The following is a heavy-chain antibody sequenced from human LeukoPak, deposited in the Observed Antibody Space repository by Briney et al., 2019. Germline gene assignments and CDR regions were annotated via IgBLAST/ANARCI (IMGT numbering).Heavy chain of an antibody. V-gene: IGHV3-66*01. D-gene: IGHD6-13*01. CDR3: ARGIAAAASPDY. CDR2: IYAGGST. Sequence: GGSLRLSCAASGFTVSGNYLSWVRQAPGKGLEWVSTIYAGGSTYYADSVKGRFTISRDNSKNTLYLQMNTLRVEDTAVYYCARGIAAAASPDYWGRGTLVTVSS. J-gene: IGHJ4*02. CDR1: GFTVSGNY.